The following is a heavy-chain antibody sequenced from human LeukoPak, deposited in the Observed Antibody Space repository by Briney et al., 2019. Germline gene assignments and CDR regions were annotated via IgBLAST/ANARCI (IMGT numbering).Heavy chain of an antibody. J-gene: IGHJ4*02. CDR2: IIPIFGTA. Sequence: SVKVSCKASGGTFSSYAISWVRQAPGQGLEWMGGIIPIFGTANYAQKFQGRVTITADKSTSTAYMELSSLRSEDTAVYYCARGGGFGYYDSSGYNNYFDYWGQGTLVTVSS. CDR1: GGTFSSYA. V-gene: IGHV1-69*06. CDR3: ARGGGFGYYDSSGYNNYFDY. D-gene: IGHD3-22*01.